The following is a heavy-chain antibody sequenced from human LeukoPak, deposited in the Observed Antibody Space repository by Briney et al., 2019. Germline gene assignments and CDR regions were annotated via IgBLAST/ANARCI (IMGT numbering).Heavy chain of an antibody. D-gene: IGHD6-19*01. CDR1: GGSISSYH. Sequence: SETLSLTCTVSGGSISSYHWSWIRQPPGEGLECIGYIHYSGSTNYNPSLKSRVTISVDTSKNQFSLKLSSVTAADTAVYYCARVLVAGNTGYYMDVWGKGITVTVSS. V-gene: IGHV4-59*01. CDR2: IHYSGST. CDR3: ARVLVAGNTGYYMDV. J-gene: IGHJ6*03.